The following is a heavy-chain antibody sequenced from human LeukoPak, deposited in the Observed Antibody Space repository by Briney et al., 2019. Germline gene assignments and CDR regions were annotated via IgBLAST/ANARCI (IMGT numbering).Heavy chain of an antibody. CDR1: GFTFSDYY. J-gene: IGHJ6*02. V-gene: IGHV3-11*01. CDR2: ISSSGSTI. D-gene: IGHD4-11*01. CDR3: AIYSNPYYYGMDV. Sequence: GGSLRPSCAASGFTFSDYYMSWIRQAPGKGLEWVSYISSSGSTIYYADSVKGRFTISGDNAKNSLYLQMNSLRAEDTAVYYCAIYSNPYYYGMDVWGQGTTVTVSS.